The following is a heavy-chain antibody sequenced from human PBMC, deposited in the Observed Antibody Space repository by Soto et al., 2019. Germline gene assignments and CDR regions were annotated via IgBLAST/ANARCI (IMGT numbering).Heavy chain of an antibody. CDR3: ARDRYYDSSGYYYYGMDV. D-gene: IGHD3-22*01. CDR2: IYYTGST. CDR1: GGSMSSSYY. J-gene: IGHJ6*02. V-gene: IGHV4-59*01. Sequence: SETLSLTCTVSGGSMSSSYYWTWIRQSPGKGLEWIGYIYYTGSTNYNPSLQGRVTISVDTSKNQFSLKLSSVTAADTAVYYCARDRYYDSSGYYYYGMDVWGQGTTVTV.